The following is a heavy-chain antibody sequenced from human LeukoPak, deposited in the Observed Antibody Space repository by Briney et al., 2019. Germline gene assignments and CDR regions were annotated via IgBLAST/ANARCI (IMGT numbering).Heavy chain of an antibody. CDR3: AKEPYDILTAYYGASDY. D-gene: IGHD3-9*01. Sequence: QSGGSLRLSCAASGFTFSSYGMHWVRQAPGKGLEWVAFISYDGSNKYYADCVKGRFTISRDNSKNTLYLQMNSLRTEDTAVYYCAKEPYDILTAYYGASDYWGQGTLVTVSS. V-gene: IGHV3-30*18. J-gene: IGHJ4*02. CDR1: GFTFSSYG. CDR2: ISYDGSNK.